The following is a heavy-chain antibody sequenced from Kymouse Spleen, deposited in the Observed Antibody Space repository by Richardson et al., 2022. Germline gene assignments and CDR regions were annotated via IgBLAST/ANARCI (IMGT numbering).Heavy chain of an antibody. D-gene: IGHD7-27*02. V-gene: IGHV4-34*01. Sequence: QVQLQQWGAGLLKPSETLSLTCAVYGGSFSGYYWSWIRQPPGKGLEWIGEINHSGSTNYNPSLKSRVTISVDTSKNQFSLKLSSVTAADTAVYYCARRANWDFDYWGQGTLVTVSS. J-gene: IGHJ4*02. CDR3: ARRANWDFDY. CDR1: GGSFSGYY. CDR2: INHSGST.